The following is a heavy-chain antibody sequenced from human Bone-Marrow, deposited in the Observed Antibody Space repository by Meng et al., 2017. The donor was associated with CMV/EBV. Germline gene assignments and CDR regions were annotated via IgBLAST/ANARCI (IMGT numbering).Heavy chain of an antibody. CDR1: GGTFSSYT. CDR2: IIPILGIA. D-gene: IGHD1-20*01. Sequence: SVKVSCKASGGTFSSYTISWVRQAPGQGLEWMGRIIPILGIANYAQKFQGRVTITADKSTSTAYMELSSLRSEDTAVYYCARGGGVYNWIPTGNWFDPWGQGTLVTVYS. V-gene: IGHV1-69*02. J-gene: IGHJ5*02. CDR3: ARGGGVYNWIPTGNWFDP.